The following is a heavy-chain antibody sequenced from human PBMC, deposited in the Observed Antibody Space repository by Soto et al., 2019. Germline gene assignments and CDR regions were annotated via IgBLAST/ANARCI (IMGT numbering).Heavy chain of an antibody. CDR1: GASIITDNYF. D-gene: IGHD4-17*01. V-gene: IGHV4-39*01. CDR2: ISYSGRT. Sequence: SETLSLTCTVSGASIITDNYFWVWIRQSPRRGLELIGSISYSGRTYDNPSLQSRVTISIDASKNQFSLKLTSVTTADTAVYYCARRRVSDYGGNHHPYYFDRWGQGALVTVSS. J-gene: IGHJ4*02. CDR3: ARRRVSDYGGNHHPYYFDR.